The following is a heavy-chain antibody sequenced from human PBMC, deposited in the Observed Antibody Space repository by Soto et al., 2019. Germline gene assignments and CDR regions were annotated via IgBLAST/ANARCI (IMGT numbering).Heavy chain of an antibody. CDR2: ISSSSSYI. CDR1: GFTFSIYS. J-gene: IGHJ5*02. V-gene: IGHV3-21*01. CDR3: ARETNGSPARGPNWFDP. Sequence: PGGSLRLSCAASGFTFSIYSMNWVRQAPGKGLEWVSSISSSSSYIYYADSVKGRFTISRDNAKNSLYLQMNSLRAEDTAVYYCARETNGSPARGPNWFDPWGQGIQVTVSS. D-gene: IGHD2-8*01.